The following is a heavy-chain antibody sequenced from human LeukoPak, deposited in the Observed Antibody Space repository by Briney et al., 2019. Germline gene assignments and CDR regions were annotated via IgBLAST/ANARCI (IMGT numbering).Heavy chain of an antibody. D-gene: IGHD6-13*01. J-gene: IGHJ3*02. CDR3: ARLGTPAAAGSVFDI. Sequence: HGESLKISCKGSGYRFSDYWIGWVRQMPGKGLEWMGVIYPSDSHNKYSPSFQGQVTISADKSINTAHLQWSSLKASDTAMYYCARLGTPAAAGSVFDIWGQGTMVTVSS. CDR1: GYRFSDYW. CDR2: IYPSDSHN. V-gene: IGHV5-51*01.